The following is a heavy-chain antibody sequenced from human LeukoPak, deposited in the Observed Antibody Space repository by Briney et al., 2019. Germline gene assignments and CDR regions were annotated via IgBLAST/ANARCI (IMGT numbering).Heavy chain of an antibody. D-gene: IGHD5-18*01. CDR1: GCSISSYY. Sequence: SETLSLTCTVSGCSISSYYWSWIRQPPGKGLEWMGYIYYSGSNNYNPSLKNRVTISVDTFKSQFSLKLSYVTAADTAVYYCASGGYSYGYSDYYYGMDVWGQGTTVTVSS. J-gene: IGHJ6*02. CDR2: IYYSGSN. V-gene: IGHV4-59*01. CDR3: ASGGYSYGYSDYYYGMDV.